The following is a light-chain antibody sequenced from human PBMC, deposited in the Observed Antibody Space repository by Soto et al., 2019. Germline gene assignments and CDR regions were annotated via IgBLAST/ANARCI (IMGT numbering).Light chain of an antibody. CDR2: DAS. CDR3: QQYNSYWT. Sequence: DIQLTQSPSVLSASVGDTVTITCRASQALSNYLAWYQQKPGKAPDLLIYDASSLESGVPSRFSGSGSGTEFTLTISSLQPDDFATYYCQQYNSYWTFGQGAKVDNK. J-gene: IGKJ1*01. V-gene: IGKV1-5*01. CDR1: QALSNY.